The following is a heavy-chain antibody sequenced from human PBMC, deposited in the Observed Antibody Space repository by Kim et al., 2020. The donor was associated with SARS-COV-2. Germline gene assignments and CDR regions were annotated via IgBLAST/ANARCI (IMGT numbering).Heavy chain of an antibody. V-gene: IGHV3-30*04. CDR3: ASPFWQLAFGYYYGMDV. CDR2: ISYDGSNK. J-gene: IGHJ6*01. D-gene: IGHD6-6*01. Sequence: GGSLRLSCAASGFTFSSYAMHWVRQAPGKGLEWVAVISYDGSNKYYADSVKGRFTISRDNSKNTLYLQMNSLRAEDTAVYYCASPFWQLAFGYYYGMDV. CDR1: GFTFSSYA.